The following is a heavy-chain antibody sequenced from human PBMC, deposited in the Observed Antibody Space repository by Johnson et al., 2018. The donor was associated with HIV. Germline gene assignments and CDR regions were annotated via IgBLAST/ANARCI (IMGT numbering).Heavy chain of an antibody. CDR1: GFTFDDYG. CDR2: IKQDGSEK. J-gene: IGHJ3*02. V-gene: IGHV3-7*03. Sequence: VQLVESGGGVVRPGGSLRLSCAASGFTFDDYGMSWVRQAPGKGLEWVANIKQDGSEKYYVDSVKGRFTISRDNDKNSLYLQMNSLRAEDTAVYYCARATTPHDAFDIWGQGTMVTVSS. D-gene: IGHD1-1*01. CDR3: ARATTPHDAFDI.